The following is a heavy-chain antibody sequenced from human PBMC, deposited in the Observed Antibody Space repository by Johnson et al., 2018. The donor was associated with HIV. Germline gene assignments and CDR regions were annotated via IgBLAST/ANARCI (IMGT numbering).Heavy chain of an antibody. CDR3: AKDSDTYYYGSGDAFDI. CDR2: ISWDGANT. V-gene: IGHV3-43D*03. D-gene: IGHD3-10*01. CDR1: GFSFDDYA. Sequence: VQLMESGGVAVQPGGSLRLSCAASGFSFDDYAMHWVRQVPGKGLEWVSLISWDGANTYYADSVKGRFIISRDNSKESLYLQMNSLRAEDTALYFCAKDSDTYYYGSGDAFDIWGQGTMVTVSS. J-gene: IGHJ3*02.